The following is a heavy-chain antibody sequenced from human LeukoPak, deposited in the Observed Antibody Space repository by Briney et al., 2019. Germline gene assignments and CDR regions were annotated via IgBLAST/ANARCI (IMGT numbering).Heavy chain of an antibody. J-gene: IGHJ4*02. D-gene: IGHD1-26*01. V-gene: IGHV3-53*01. Sequence: GGSLTLSCAVSGFTVSSSYMTWVRQAPGEGLEWVSLIYAGGSTYYADAVKGRLTNSRDNSKNTLYLQMNSLRAEDTAVYYCARRNSGSDDYWGQGTLVTVSS. CDR2: IYAGGST. CDR1: GFTVSSSY. CDR3: ARRNSGSDDY.